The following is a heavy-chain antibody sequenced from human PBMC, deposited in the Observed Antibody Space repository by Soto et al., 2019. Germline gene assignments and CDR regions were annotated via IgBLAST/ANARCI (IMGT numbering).Heavy chain of an antibody. V-gene: IGHV3-11*04. J-gene: IGHJ6*02. CDR1: GFTFSDYY. CDR2: ISGNGEVI. CDR3: VRENYYYGMDV. Sequence: GGSLRLSCAASGFTFSDYYMRWIRRAPGKGLEWISYISGNGEVIQYAASARGRFTISRDNAENSVYLEMESLRVEDTAMYYCVRENYYYGMDVWGQGTAVTVS.